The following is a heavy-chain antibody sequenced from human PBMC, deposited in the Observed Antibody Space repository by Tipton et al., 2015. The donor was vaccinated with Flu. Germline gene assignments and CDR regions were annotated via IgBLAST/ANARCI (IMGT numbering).Heavy chain of an antibody. CDR2: IFHSGST. D-gene: IGHD6-13*01. Sequence: TLSLTCTVSGGSISSSSYFWGWIRQPPGKGLEWIGSIFHSGSTNYNPSLESRVTMSVDTSKNEFSLKLSSVTAADTAVYYCARDGGIAAGGYGMDVWGQGTTVTVSS. V-gene: IGHV4-39*07. J-gene: IGHJ6*02. CDR1: GGSISSSSYF. CDR3: ARDGGIAAGGYGMDV.